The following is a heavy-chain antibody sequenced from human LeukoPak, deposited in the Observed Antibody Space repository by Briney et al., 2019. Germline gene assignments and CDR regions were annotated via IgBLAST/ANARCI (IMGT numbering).Heavy chain of an antibody. CDR1: GGSINTYY. D-gene: IGHD5-18*01. Sequence: SETLSLTCTVSGGSINTYYWSWLRQPPGKGLEWIGYISYSGSTNYNPSLKGRVTISVDTSKNQFPLMPGSVTAADTAVYYCARHELGYSSGRFDYWGQGNLVTVSS. V-gene: IGHV4-59*01. CDR2: ISYSGST. CDR3: ARHELGYSSGRFDY. J-gene: IGHJ4*02.